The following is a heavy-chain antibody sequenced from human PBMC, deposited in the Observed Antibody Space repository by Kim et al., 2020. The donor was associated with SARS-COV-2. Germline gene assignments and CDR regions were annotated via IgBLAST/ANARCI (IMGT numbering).Heavy chain of an antibody. CDR3: ARRTEAGGYFDF. Sequence: SETLSLTCSVSGGHINTSHYYWAWIRQPLGKWLEWIGTIYHRGSTYYNPSLKIRVTISVDTSRNQFSLNLASVTAADAVGFYCARRTEAGGYFDFWGQGSAVTVAS. D-gene: IGHD2-15*01. CDR1: GGHINTSHYY. V-gene: IGHV4-39*01. J-gene: IGHJ4*02. CDR2: IYHRGST.